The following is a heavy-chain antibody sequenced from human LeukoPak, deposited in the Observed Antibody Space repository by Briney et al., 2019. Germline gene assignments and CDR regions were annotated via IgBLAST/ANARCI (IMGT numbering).Heavy chain of an antibody. CDR3: ARVTTVTTGSDI. D-gene: IGHD4-17*01. J-gene: IGHJ3*02. CDR1: GGSISGYY. V-gene: IGHV4-59*12. CDR2: IHYSGGIT. Sequence: SETLSLTCTVSGGSISGYYWNWIRQPAGKGLEWIGYIHYSGGITYYNPSLKSRVTISVDTSKNQFSLSLSSVTAADTAVYYCARVTTVTTGSDIWGQGTMVTVSS.